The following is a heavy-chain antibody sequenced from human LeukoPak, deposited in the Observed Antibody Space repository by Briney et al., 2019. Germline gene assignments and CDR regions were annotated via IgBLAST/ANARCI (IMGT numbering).Heavy chain of an antibody. CDR2: IIPILGIA. D-gene: IGHD1-26*01. CDR3: ARDSIVGALHWFDP. V-gene: IGHV1-69*04. Sequence: SVKVSCKASGGTFSSYAISWVRQAPGQGLEWMGRIIPILGIANYAQKFQGRVTITADKSTSTAYMELRSLRSDDTAVYYCARDSIVGALHWFDPWGQGTLVTVSS. CDR1: GGTFSSYA. J-gene: IGHJ5*02.